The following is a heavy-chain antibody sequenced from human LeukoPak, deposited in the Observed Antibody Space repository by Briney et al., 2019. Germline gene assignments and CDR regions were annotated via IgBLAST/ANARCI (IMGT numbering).Heavy chain of an antibody. J-gene: IGHJ4*02. CDR1: GGSISSGSYY. CDR2: IYTSGST. Sequence: PSETLSLTCTVSGGSISSGSYYWSWIRQPAGKGLEWIGRIYTSGSTNYNPSLKSRVTISVDTSKNQFSLKLSSVTAADTAVYYCARYGRFGELSPDYWGQGTLVTVSS. CDR3: ARYGRFGELSPDY. D-gene: IGHD3-10*01. V-gene: IGHV4-61*02.